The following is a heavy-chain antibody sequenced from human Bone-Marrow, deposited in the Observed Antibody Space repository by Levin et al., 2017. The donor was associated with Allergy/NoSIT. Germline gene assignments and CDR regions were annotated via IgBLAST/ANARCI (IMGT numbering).Heavy chain of an antibody. V-gene: IGHV5-51*01. CDR2: IHPRDSET. CDR1: GNSFTNYW. D-gene: IGHD1-14*01. CDR3: ARWVATKPVDS. Sequence: GGSLRLSCKGSGNSFTNYWIAWVRQMPGKGLEWMGVIHPRDSETRYTPSFQGQVTISVDKSISTAYLQWSSLKASDTAMYYCARWVATKPVDSWGQGTLVTVSS. J-gene: IGHJ4*02.